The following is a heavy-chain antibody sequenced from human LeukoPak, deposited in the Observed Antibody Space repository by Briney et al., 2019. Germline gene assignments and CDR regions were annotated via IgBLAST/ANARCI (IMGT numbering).Heavy chain of an antibody. CDR3: ARDREYDFWSGYYDY. CDR2: ISSSGSTI. Sequence: PGGSLRLSXAASGFTFSDYYMSWIRQAPGKGLEWVSYISSSGSTIYYADSVKGRFTISRDNAKNSLYLQMNSLGAEDTAVYYCARDREYDFWSGYYDYWGQGALVTVSS. D-gene: IGHD3-3*01. J-gene: IGHJ4*02. V-gene: IGHV3-11*04. CDR1: GFTFSDYY.